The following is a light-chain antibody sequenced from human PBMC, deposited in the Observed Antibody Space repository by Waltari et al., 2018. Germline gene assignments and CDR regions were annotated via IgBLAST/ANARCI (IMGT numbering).Light chain of an antibody. CDR2: DDS. Sequence: SYVLTQPPSVSVAPGKTARITCGGNNIGSTRVHWYQQKPGQAPVLVVYDDSDRPSGIPERFSGSNSGNTATLTISRVEAGDEADYYYQVWDSSSDHRVFGGGTKLTVL. CDR1: NIGSTR. V-gene: IGLV3-21*03. CDR3: QVWDSSSDHRV. J-gene: IGLJ3*02.